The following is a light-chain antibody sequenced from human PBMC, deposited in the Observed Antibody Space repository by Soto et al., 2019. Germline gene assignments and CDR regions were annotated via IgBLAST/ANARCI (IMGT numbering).Light chain of an antibody. J-gene: IGKJ1*01. Sequence: EIVMTQSPATLSVSPGARATLSCRASQSVSSNLAWYQQKPGHAPRLLIYGASTRATGIPARFSGSGSGTEFTLTISSLQSGDVAVYYCQQYNNWPPWTFGQGTNVEIK. CDR1: QSVSSN. V-gene: IGKV3-15*01. CDR2: GAS. CDR3: QQYNNWPPWT.